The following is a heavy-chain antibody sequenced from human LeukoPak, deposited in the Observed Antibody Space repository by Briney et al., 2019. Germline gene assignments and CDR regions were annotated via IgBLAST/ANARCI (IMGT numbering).Heavy chain of an antibody. V-gene: IGHV3-7*03. D-gene: IGHD3-16*01. CDR2: IKQDGSEK. J-gene: IGHJ6*02. Sequence: HPGGSLRLSCAASGFTFSSYWMSWVRQAPGKGLEGLANIKQDGSEKYYVDYVKGRFTISRDNAKNSLYLQMNSLRAEDTAVYYCARDRGPPYYYYGMDVWGQGTTVTVSS. CDR1: GFTFSSYW. CDR3: ARDRGPPYYYYGMDV.